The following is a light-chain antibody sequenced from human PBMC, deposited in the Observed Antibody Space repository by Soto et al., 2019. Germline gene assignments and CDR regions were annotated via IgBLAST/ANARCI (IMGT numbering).Light chain of an antibody. CDR2: SNN. CDR1: SSNIGSNT. V-gene: IGLV1-44*01. CDR3: AAWYDSRNGPV. Sequence: QSVLTQSPSASGTPGQRVTISCSGSSSNIGSNTVNWYQQLPGTAPTHLIYSNNHRPSGVPDRFSGAKYVTSAALAISGLQYDDEADDYCAAWYDSRNGPVFGTGTKLTVL. J-gene: IGLJ1*01.